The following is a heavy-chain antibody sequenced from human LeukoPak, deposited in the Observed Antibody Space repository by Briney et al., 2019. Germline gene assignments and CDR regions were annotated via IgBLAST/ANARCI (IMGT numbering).Heavy chain of an antibody. J-gene: IGHJ4*02. V-gene: IGHV3-21*01. CDR1: GFTFSSYS. CDR3: ARDKEMATISYYFDY. Sequence: PGGSLRLSCAASGFTFSSYSMNWVRQAPGKGLEWVSSISSSSYIYYADSVKGRFTISRDNAKNSLYLQMNSLRAEDTAVYYCARDKEMATISYYFDYGGEGTLVTVSS. D-gene: IGHD5-24*01. CDR2: ISSSSYI.